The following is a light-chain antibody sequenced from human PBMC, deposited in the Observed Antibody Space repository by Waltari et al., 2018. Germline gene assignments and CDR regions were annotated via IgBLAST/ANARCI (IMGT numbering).Light chain of an antibody. Sequence: DIQMTQSPSSLSASVGDRVTITCRASQDIRVYLNWYQQKPGKAPELLIYAASSLRNGVPSRFSGSGSVTDFTLSISSLQPEDFATYYCQQSYSTPITFGQGTRLEIK. J-gene: IGKJ5*01. V-gene: IGKV1-39*01. CDR3: QQSYSTPIT. CDR2: AAS. CDR1: QDIRVY.